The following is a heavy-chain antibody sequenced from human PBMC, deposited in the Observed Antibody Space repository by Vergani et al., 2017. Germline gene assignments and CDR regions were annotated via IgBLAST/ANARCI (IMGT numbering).Heavy chain of an antibody. Sequence: EVQLVESGGGLVKPGGSLRLSCAASGFTFSNAWMTWVRQAPGKGLEWVGRIKRKTDGGTTDYAAPVKGRFTISRDDSKNTLYLQMNSLKTEDTAVYYCIWFGENYMVDCWGQGTLVTVSS. V-gene: IGHV3-15*01. CDR2: IKRKTDGGTT. CDR3: IWFGENYMVDC. D-gene: IGHD3-10*01. CDR1: GFTFSNAW. J-gene: IGHJ4*02.